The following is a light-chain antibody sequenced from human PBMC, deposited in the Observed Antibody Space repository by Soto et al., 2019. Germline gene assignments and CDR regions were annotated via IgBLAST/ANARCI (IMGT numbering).Light chain of an antibody. CDR3: QQSFSTPRT. J-gene: IGKJ1*01. CDR1: QTISDF. V-gene: IGKV1-39*01. Sequence: CRASQTISDFLNWYQHKPGKAPKLLIYAASSLQGGVPSRFSGSGSGTNFTLTISGLQSEDLATYFCQQSFSTPRTFGQGTKVDIK. CDR2: AAS.